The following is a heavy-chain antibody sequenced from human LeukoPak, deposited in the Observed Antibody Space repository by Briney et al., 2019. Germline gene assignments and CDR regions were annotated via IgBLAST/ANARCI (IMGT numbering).Heavy chain of an antibody. J-gene: IGHJ3*02. Sequence: SETLSLTCTVSGGSISSGGYYWSWIRQPPGKGLEWIGYIYHSGSTYYNPSLKSRVTISVDRSKNQFSLKLSSVTAADTAVYYCASLLGYDFWSGYTDIWGQGTMVTVSS. CDR2: IYHSGST. CDR3: ASLLGYDFWSGYTDI. CDR1: GGSISSGGYY. D-gene: IGHD3-3*01. V-gene: IGHV4-30-2*01.